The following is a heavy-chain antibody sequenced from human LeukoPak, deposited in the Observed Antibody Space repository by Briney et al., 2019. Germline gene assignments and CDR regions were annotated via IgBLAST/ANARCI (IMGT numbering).Heavy chain of an antibody. CDR2: INPNSGGT. Sequence: GASVKVSCKASGYTFSTYPMNWVRQAPGQGLEWMGRINPNSGGTNYAQKFQGRVTMTRDTSISTAYMELSRLRSDDTAVYYCARDSYGMDVWGQGTTVTVSS. CDR3: ARDSYGMDV. V-gene: IGHV1-2*06. CDR1: GYTFSTYP. J-gene: IGHJ6*02.